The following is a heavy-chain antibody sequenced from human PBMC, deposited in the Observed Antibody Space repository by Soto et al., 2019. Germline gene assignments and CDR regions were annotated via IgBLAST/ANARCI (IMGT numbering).Heavy chain of an antibody. CDR3: AKGSSNSRPYYFDY. CDR1: GFPFILYV. D-gene: IGHD6-13*01. Sequence: GGSVRRPCATCGFPFILYVISWVRQVPGKGLEWVSAVTGNSGDTYHADSVKGRFTISRDNSKNTLFLQMNSLRAEDTALYYCAKGSSNSRPYYFDYWGRGTLVTVST. CDR2: VTGNSGDT. V-gene: IGHV3-23*01. J-gene: IGHJ4*02.